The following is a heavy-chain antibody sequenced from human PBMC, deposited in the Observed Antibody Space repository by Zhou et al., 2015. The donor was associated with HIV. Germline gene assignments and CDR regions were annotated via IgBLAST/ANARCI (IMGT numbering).Heavy chain of an antibody. CDR1: GGSFSGYA. V-gene: IGHV1-69*01. D-gene: IGHD3-22*01. CDR3: ARDGQGDYYDTRLNAFDI. Sequence: QMKLTQSGTEVRKPGSSVTVSCRTSGGSFSGYAISWLRYAPGQGLQWLGGIIPMLKTANYPDKFHDRVSISADTDTVFFEMRGLTSNDTAVYYCARDGQGDYYDTRLNAFDIWGQGTLVTVSS. CDR2: IIPMLKTA. J-gene: IGHJ3*02.